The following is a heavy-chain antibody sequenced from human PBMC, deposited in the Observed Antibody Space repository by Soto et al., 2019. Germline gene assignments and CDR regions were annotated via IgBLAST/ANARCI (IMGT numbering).Heavy chain of an antibody. J-gene: IGHJ5*02. CDR1: GYTFTSYG. CDR2: ISAYDGYT. V-gene: IGHV1-18*01. D-gene: IGHD3-10*01. CDR3: ARGVGSGSYYNQYNWFDP. Sequence: VSVKVSCKASGYTFTSYGINWVRQAPGQGLEWLGWISAYDGYTTYAQKVQGRVTMTTDTSTSTAYMELRSLRSDDTAVYYCARGVGSGSYYNQYNWFDPWGQGTLVTVSS.